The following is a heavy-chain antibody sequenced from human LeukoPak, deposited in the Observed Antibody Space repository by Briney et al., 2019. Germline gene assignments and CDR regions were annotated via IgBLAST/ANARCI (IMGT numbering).Heavy chain of an antibody. Sequence: GGSLRLSCVASGLPIADFAMHWVRQAPGKGLEWVSLISGDGVSTFYADSVRGRFSISRDNSKNSLYLETNSLRTEDAAIYYCAKESGKFDYWGQGTLVAVSS. J-gene: IGHJ4*02. V-gene: IGHV3-43*02. CDR1: GLPIADFA. CDR3: AKESGKFDY. CDR2: ISGDGVST.